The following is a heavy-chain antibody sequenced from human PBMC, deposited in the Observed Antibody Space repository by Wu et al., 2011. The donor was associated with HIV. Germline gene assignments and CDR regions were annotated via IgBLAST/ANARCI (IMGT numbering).Heavy chain of an antibody. CDR2: IIPLFGTT. Sequence: QDHLVQSGGEVKKPGSSVKVSCKASGGTFSSHAIYWVRQAPGXGFEWMGRIIPLFGTTNYAQKFQGRLTMTADKSTNTAYMEVSSLRSEDTAVYFCARTKLDRXGNVPVSISSYAGLDVWAKGPRSPSP. V-gene: IGHV1-69*08. D-gene: IGHD6-6*01. CDR1: GGTFSSHA. CDR3: ARTKLDRXGNVPVSISSYAGLDV. J-gene: IGHJ6*02.